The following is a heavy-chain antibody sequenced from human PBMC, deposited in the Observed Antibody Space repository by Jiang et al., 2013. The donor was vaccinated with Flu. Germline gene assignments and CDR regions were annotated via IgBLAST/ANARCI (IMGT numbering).Heavy chain of an antibody. CDR3: ARVQGDCSGGSCTYYYGMDV. V-gene: IGHV1-8*01. J-gene: IGHJ6*02. CDR2: MNPNSGNT. Sequence: WMNPNSGNTGYAQKFQGRVTMTRNTSXSTAYMELSSLRSEDTAVYYCARVQGDCSGGSCTYYYGMDVWGQGTTVTVSS. D-gene: IGHD2-15*01.